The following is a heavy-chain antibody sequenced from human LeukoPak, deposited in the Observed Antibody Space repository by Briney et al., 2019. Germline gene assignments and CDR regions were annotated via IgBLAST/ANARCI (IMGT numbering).Heavy chain of an antibody. J-gene: IGHJ5*02. V-gene: IGHV4-4*07. CDR1: GGSISSNY. CDR2: MYTSGST. Sequence: SETLPLTCTVSGGSISSNYWSWIRQPAGKGLEWIGRMYTSGSTNYNPSLKSRVTMSVDTSKNQFSLKLSSVTAADTAVYYCARDFAPGIAGAGTRWFDPWGQGTLVTVSS. D-gene: IGHD6-13*01. CDR3: ARDFAPGIAGAGTRWFDP.